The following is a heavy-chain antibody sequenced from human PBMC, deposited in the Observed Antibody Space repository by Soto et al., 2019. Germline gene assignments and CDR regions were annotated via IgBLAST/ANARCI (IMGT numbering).Heavy chain of an antibody. CDR3: AFISGSGSYYFDY. CDR1: GFTFSSYA. V-gene: IGHV3-23*01. CDR2: ISGGGETT. Sequence: EVQLLESGGGLVQPGGSLRLSCAASGFTFSSYAMWWVRQAPGKGLECVSAISGGGETTYYADSVKGRFTISRDNSKNTLYLPMISLRAEDTAVYYCAFISGSGSYYFDYWGQGTLVTVSS. J-gene: IGHJ4*02. D-gene: IGHD3-10*01.